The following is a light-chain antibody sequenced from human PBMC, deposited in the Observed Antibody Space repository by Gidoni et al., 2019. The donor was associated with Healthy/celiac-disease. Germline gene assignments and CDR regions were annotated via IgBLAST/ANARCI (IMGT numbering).Light chain of an antibody. CDR3: QQSYSTPPLALT. Sequence: DIQMTQSPSSLSASVGDRVAITCRASQSISSYLNWYQQKPGKAPKLLIYAASSLQSGVPSRFSGSGSGTDFTLTISSLQPEYFATYYCQQSYSTPPLALTFGGGTKVEIK. CDR1: QSISSY. V-gene: IGKV1-39*01. J-gene: IGKJ4*01. CDR2: AAS.